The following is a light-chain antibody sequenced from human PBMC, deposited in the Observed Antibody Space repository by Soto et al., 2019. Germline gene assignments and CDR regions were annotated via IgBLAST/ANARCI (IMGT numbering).Light chain of an antibody. J-gene: IGKJ2*01. CDR2: GAS. CDR1: QSVSSSY. Sequence: DIVWTQAPGTLSLSPGERATLSCRASQSVSSSYLAWYQQKPGQAPRLLIYGASSRATGIPDRFSGSGSGTDFTLTISRLEPEDFAVYYCQPYGSSPYTFGQGTKLEIK. CDR3: QPYGSSPYT. V-gene: IGKV3-20*01.